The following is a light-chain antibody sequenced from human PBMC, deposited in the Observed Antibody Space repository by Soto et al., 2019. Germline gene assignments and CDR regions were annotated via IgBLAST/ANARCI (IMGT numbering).Light chain of an antibody. CDR3: QQRSNWPIT. V-gene: IGKV3-11*01. CDR1: QSVSSY. Sequence: EVVLTQSPGTLSLSPGERATLSCRASQSVSSYLAWYQQKPGQAPRLLIYDASNRATGIPARFSGGGSGTDFTLTISSLEPEDFAVYYCQQRSNWPITFGQGTRPEIK. CDR2: DAS. J-gene: IGKJ5*01.